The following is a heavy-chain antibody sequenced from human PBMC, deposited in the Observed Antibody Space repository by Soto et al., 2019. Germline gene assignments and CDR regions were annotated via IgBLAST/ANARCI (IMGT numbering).Heavy chain of an antibody. CDR1: GDSISSSTYY. D-gene: IGHD3-22*01. J-gene: IGHJ4*02. V-gene: IGHV4-39*01. CDR3: VSPEGYYDSSGYTLDY. CDR2: MFYSGNA. Sequence: SETLSLTCTVSGDSISSSTYYWGWIRQPPGKGLEWIGSMFYSGNAYYNPSLKSRVTLSIDTSKNQFSLKLNSVTAADTAVYYCVSPEGYYDSSGYTLDYWGQGTLVTVSS.